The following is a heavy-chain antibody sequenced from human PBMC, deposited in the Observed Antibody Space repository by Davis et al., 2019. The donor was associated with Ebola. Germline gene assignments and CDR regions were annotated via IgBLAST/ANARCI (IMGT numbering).Heavy chain of an antibody. V-gene: IGHV4-34*01. Sequence: MPSETLSLTCAVYGGSLRGHYWSWFRQPPGKGLEWIGEINHSGTTNYDPSLKSRVTISVDTSKNQFSLKVTSVTAADTAVYYCARTTKTNVEDSGLGYNFFDSWGQGTLVSVSS. CDR3: ARTTKTNVEDSGLGYNFFDS. D-gene: IGHD5-18*01. J-gene: IGHJ5*01. CDR1: GGSLRGHY. CDR2: INHSGTT.